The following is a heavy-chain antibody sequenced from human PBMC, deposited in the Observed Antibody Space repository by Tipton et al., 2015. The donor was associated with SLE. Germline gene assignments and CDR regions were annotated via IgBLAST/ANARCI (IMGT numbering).Heavy chain of an antibody. Sequence: TLSLTCTVSGGSISSHYWSWIRQPPGKGLEWIGYIYYSGSTNYNPSLKSRVTISVDTSKNQFSLKLSSVTAADTAVYYCARLMALGWFDPWGQGTLVTVSS. D-gene: IGHD5-24*01. CDR1: GGSISSHY. V-gene: IGHV4-59*11. CDR3: ARLMALGWFDP. J-gene: IGHJ5*02. CDR2: IYYSGST.